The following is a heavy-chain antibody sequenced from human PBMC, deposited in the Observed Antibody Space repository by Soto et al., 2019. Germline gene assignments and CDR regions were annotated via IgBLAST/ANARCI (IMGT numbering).Heavy chain of an antibody. CDR2: ISGDGGST. CDR1: GFTFDDYA. J-gene: IGHJ2*01. Sequence: GGSLRLSCAASGFTFDDYAMHWVRQAPGKGLEWVSLISGDGGSTYYADSVKGRFTISRDNSKNSLYLQMNSLRTEDTALYYCAKGGEGHSSSSWLTNWYFDLWGRGTLVTVSS. D-gene: IGHD6-6*01. V-gene: IGHV3-43*02. CDR3: AKGGEGHSSSSWLTNWYFDL.